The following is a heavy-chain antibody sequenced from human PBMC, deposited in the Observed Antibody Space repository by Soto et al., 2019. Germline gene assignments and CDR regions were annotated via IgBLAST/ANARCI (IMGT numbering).Heavy chain of an antibody. CDR3: ARTMYTSSRFDP. Sequence: PGGSLRLSCEAFGFTLSSYWMYWVRQAPGKGLVWVSRINSDGSSTSYADSVKGRFTISRDNAKNTLYLQMNSLRAEDTAVYYCARTMYTSSRFDPWGQGTLVTVSS. D-gene: IGHD6-13*01. V-gene: IGHV3-74*01. CDR1: GFTLSSYW. J-gene: IGHJ5*02. CDR2: INSDGSST.